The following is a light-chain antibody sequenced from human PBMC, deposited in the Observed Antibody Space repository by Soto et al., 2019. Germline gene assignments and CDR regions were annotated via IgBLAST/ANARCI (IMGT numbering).Light chain of an antibody. J-gene: IGLJ1*01. V-gene: IGLV2-14*01. CDR3: ISYTGSSTSYV. CDR1: SSDVGSYDH. CDR2: EVS. Sequence: ALTQPASVSGSPGQSITMSCSGASSDVGSYDHVAWYQQFPGKTPKLMIYEVSNRPSGVSSRFSGSKSGNTASLTISGLQAEDEADYYCISYTGSSTSYVFGSGTKVTVL.